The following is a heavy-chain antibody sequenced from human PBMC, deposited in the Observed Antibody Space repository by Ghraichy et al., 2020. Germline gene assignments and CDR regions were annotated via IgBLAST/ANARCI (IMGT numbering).Heavy chain of an antibody. V-gene: IGHV3-23*01. CDR1: GFTFSSYA. CDR2: ISGSGGST. CDR3: AKGGGIFGVVINYYYYYMDV. Sequence: GGSLRLSCAASGFTFSSYAMSWVRQAPGKGLEWVSAISGSGGSTYYADSVKGRFTISRDNSKNTLYLQMNSLRAEDTAVYYCAKGGGIFGVVINYYYYYMDVWGKGTTVTVSS. D-gene: IGHD3-3*01. J-gene: IGHJ6*03.